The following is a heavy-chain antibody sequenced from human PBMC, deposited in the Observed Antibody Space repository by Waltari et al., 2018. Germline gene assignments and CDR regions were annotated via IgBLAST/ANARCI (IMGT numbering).Heavy chain of an antibody. D-gene: IGHD2-8*01. J-gene: IGHJ4*02. Sequence: QVQLPESGPGLVKPWETLSLPCSGSGGSISSYHWCWIRQPAGKGLEWIGRIYTSGSTNYNPSLKSRVTMSVDTSKNQFSLKLSSVTAADTAVYYCAREVYRGFFDYWGQGTLVTVSS. CDR3: AREVYRGFFDY. CDR1: GGSISSYH. CDR2: IYTSGST. V-gene: IGHV4-4*07.